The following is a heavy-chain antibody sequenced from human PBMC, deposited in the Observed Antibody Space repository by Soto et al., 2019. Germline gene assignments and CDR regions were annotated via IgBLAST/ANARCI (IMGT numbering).Heavy chain of an antibody. CDR3: ARAGVTAAAGGSNWFDP. CDR2: TYYRSKWYN. D-gene: IGHD2-21*02. Sequence: SQTLSLTCAISGDSVSGNNVAWNWIRQSPSRGLEWLGRTYYRSKWYNEYAVSVRGRVTINPDTSKNQFSLQLNSVTPEDMGVYYCARAGVTAAAGGSNWFDPWGQGTLVTVSS. V-gene: IGHV6-1*01. J-gene: IGHJ5*02. CDR1: GDSVSGNNVA.